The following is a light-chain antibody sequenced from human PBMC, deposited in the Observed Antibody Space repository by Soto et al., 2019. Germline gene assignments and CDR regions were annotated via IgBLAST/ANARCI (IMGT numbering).Light chain of an antibody. V-gene: IGKV3-20*01. CDR1: QSVSSRD. CDR3: QQYVIPPHT. Sequence: EIVLTQSPGTLSLSPGERATLSCRESQSVSSRDLASYQNKPGQAARLLIHGASSRATGIPDRCRGSGSGTDFTLTISRLEPEEVAVYYCQQYVIPPHTFGQGTKLEIK. J-gene: IGKJ2*01. CDR2: GAS.